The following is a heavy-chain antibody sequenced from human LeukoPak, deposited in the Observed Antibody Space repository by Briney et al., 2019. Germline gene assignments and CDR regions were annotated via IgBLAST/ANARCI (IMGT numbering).Heavy chain of an antibody. J-gene: IGHJ4*02. V-gene: IGHV4-59*12. D-gene: IGHD5-24*01. CDR2: IYYSGST. CDR1: GGSISSYY. CDR3: ARGWRWLQLNTLDY. Sequence: SETLSLTCSVSGGSISSYYWSWIRQPPGKGLEWIGYIYYSGSTNYNPSLKSRVTISVDTSKNQFSLKLSSVTAADTAVYYCARGWRWLQLNTLDYWGQGTLVTVSS.